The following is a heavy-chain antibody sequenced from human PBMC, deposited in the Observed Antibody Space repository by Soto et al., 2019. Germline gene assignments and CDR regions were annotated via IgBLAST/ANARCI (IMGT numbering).Heavy chain of an antibody. CDR2: ISSSSSYI. CDR3: AGTVTTNAFDI. Sequence: EVQLVESGGGLVKPGGSLRLSCAASGFTFSSYSMNWVRQAPGKGLEWVSSISSSSSYIYYANSVKGRFTISRDNAKNSLYLQMNSLRAEVTAVYYCAGTVTTNAFDIWGQGTMVAVSS. D-gene: IGHD4-17*01. V-gene: IGHV3-21*01. CDR1: GFTFSSYS. J-gene: IGHJ3*02.